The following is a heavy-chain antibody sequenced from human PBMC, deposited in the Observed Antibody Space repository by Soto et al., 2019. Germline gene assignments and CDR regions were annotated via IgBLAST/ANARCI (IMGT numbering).Heavy chain of an antibody. D-gene: IGHD6-19*01. Sequence: QVQLVESGGGVVQPGRSLRLSCAASGFTFSSYAMHWVRQAPGKGLEWVAIISYDGSNKYYADSVKGRFTISRDNSKNSLYLQMNSLRPADTAVYFFARDQAVAGLSYYGLDVWGQGTTVTVSS. CDR3: ARDQAVAGLSYYGLDV. V-gene: IGHV3-30-3*01. J-gene: IGHJ6*02. CDR2: ISYDGSNK. CDR1: GFTFSSYA.